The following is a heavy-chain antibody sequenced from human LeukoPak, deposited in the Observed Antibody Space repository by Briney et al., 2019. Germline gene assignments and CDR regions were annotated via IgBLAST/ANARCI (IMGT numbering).Heavy chain of an antibody. D-gene: IGHD4-17*01. CDR2: IIPILGIA. CDR3: ASLTVSGSEKYFDY. CDR1: GGTFSSYA. Sequence: ASVKVSCKASGGTFSSYAISWVRQAPGQGLEWMGRIIPILGIANYAQKFQGRVTITADKSTSTAYMELSSLRSEDTAVHYCASLTVSGSEKYFDYWGQGTLVTVSS. V-gene: IGHV1-69*04. J-gene: IGHJ4*02.